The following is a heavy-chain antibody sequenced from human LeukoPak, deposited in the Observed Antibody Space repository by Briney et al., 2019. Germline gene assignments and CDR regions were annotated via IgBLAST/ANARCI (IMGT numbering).Heavy chain of an antibody. CDR2: IYSGGST. CDR1: GFTVSSNY. CDR3: AKGPKYYYDSRGYYLDY. Sequence: SGGSLRLSCAASGFTVSSNYMSWVRQAPGKGLEWVSVIYSGGSTYYADSVKGRFTISRDNSKNTLYLQMNSLRAEDTAVYYCAKGPKYYYDSRGYYLDYWGQGTLVTVSS. D-gene: IGHD3-22*01. V-gene: IGHV3-53*01. J-gene: IGHJ4*02.